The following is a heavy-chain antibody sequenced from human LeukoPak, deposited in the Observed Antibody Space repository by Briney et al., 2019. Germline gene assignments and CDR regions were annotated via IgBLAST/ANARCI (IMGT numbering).Heavy chain of an antibody. Sequence: PRGSLRLSCAASGFTFSSYALNWIRQAPGKGLEWVSYIGGSGRDGDMNYADSVKGRFTISRDNAKNSLYLQMNNLRVEDTAVYYCVKTAREADYWGHGTLVTVSS. CDR1: GFTFSSYA. V-gene: IGHV3-21*05. CDR2: IGGSGRDGDM. J-gene: IGHJ4*01. D-gene: IGHD5-24*01. CDR3: VKTAREADY.